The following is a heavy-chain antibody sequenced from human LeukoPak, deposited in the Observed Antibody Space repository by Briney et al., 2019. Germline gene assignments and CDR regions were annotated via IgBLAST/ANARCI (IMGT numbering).Heavy chain of an antibody. Sequence: ASVKVSCKASGYTFTDYYMHWVRQAPGQGLEWMGWINPSSGGTNYAQKFQGRVTVTRDTSISTAYMDLSRLRSDDTAVYYCARAGVWDYSDSSGYHNAAFDIWGQGTMVAVSS. CDR1: GYTFTDYY. CDR3: ARAGVWDYSDSSGYHNAAFDI. D-gene: IGHD3-22*01. V-gene: IGHV1-2*02. J-gene: IGHJ3*02. CDR2: INPSSGGT.